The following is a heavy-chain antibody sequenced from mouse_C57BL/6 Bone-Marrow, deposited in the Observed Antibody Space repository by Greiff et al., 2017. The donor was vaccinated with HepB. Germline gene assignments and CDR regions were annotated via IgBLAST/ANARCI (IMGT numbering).Heavy chain of an antibody. V-gene: IGHV1-7*01. CDR1: GYTFTSYW. CDR3: ARGTWRYFDV. J-gene: IGHJ1*03. D-gene: IGHD3-3*01. CDR2: INPSSGYT. Sequence: QVHVKQSGAELAKPGASVKLSCKASGYTFTSYWMHWVKQRPGQGLEWIGYINPSSGYTKYNQKFKDKATLTADKSSSTAYMQLSSLTYEDSAVYYCARGTWRYFDVWGTGTTVTVSS.